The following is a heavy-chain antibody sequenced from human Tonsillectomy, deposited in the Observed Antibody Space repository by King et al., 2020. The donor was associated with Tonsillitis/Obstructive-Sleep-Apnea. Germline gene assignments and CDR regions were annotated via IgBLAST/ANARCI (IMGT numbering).Heavy chain of an antibody. CDR1: GGSISSSSYY. J-gene: IGHJ4*02. D-gene: IGHD3-3*01. CDR2: IYYSGST. Sequence: QLQESGPGLVKPSETLSLTCTVSGGSISSSSYYWGWIRQPPGKGLEWIGSIYYSGSTYYNPSLKSRVTISVDTSKNQFSLKLSSVTAADTAVYYCARVRQRFLEWTLGYFDYWGQGTLVTISS. V-gene: IGHV4-39*01. CDR3: ARVRQRFLEWTLGYFDY.